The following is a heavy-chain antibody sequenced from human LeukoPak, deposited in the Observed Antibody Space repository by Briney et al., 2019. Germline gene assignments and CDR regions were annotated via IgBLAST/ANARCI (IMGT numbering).Heavy chain of an antibody. CDR2: IYYSGST. CDR3: AKWPPLGGQTDS. D-gene: IGHD3-16*01. CDR1: GGSVSSGSYY. V-gene: IGHV4-61*01. J-gene: IGHJ4*02. Sequence: PSETLSLTCTVSGGSVSSGSYYWSWIRQPPGKGLEWIGYIYYSGSTNYNPSLNSRANISVDTSKNHFSLNLSSVTAADTAVYYCAKWPPLGGQTDSWGQGTLVIVST.